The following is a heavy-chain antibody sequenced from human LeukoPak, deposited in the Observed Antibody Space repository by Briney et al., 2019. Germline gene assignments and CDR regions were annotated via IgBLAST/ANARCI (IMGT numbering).Heavy chain of an antibody. CDR1: GGSISSYY. D-gene: IGHD5-18*01. Sequence: SETLSLTCTVSGGSISSYYWSWIRQPPGKGLEWIGYIYYSGSTNYNPSLKSRVTISVDTSKNQFSLKLSSVTAADTAVYYCARGRYSYGSTYYYYGMDVWGQGTTATVSS. CDR3: ARGRYSYGSTYYYYGMDV. J-gene: IGHJ6*02. CDR2: IYYSGST. V-gene: IGHV4-59*01.